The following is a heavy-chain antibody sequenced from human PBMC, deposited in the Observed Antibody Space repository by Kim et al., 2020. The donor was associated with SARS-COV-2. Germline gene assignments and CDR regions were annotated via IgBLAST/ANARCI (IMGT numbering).Heavy chain of an antibody. J-gene: IGHJ4*02. D-gene: IGHD3-10*01. CDR1: GGSISSGGYS. V-gene: IGHV4-30-2*01. Sequence: SETLSLTCAVSGGSISSGGYSWSWIRQPPGKGLEWIGYIYHSGSSYYNPSLKSRVTISVDRSKNQFSLKLSSVTAADTAVYYCARGGPYYYGSGSVFDYWGQGTLVTVSS. CDR3: ARGGPYYYGSGSVFDY. CDR2: IYHSGSS.